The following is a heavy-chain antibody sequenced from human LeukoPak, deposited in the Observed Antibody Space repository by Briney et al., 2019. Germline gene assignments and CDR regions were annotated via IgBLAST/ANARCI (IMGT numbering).Heavy chain of an antibody. CDR1: GFTFRNYG. V-gene: IGHV3-33*01. CDR2: IWHDGSNK. CDR3: ATLRSDSSGWYYFDY. Sequence: GRSLRLSCAASGFTFRNYGMHWVRQAPGKGLEWVALIWHDGSNKYYADSVKGRFTISRDNSKNMLYLQMNSLRTEDTAVYYCATLRSDSSGWYYFDYWGQGTLVTVSS. J-gene: IGHJ4*02. D-gene: IGHD6-19*01.